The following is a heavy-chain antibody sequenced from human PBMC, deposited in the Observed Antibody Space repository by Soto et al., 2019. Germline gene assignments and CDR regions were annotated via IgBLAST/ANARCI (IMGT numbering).Heavy chain of an antibody. CDR1: GFTFSSYG. V-gene: IGHV3-30*18. J-gene: IGHJ6*02. CDR3: AKDRDRDFDWLGPPDYYHGMDV. CDR2: ISYDGSNK. Sequence: GGSLRLSCAASGFTFSSYGMHWVRQAPGKGLEWVAVISYDGSNKYYADSVKGRFTISRDNSKNTLYLQMNSLRAEDTAVYYCAKDRDRDFDWLGPPDYYHGMDVWGQGTTVTVSS. D-gene: IGHD3-9*01.